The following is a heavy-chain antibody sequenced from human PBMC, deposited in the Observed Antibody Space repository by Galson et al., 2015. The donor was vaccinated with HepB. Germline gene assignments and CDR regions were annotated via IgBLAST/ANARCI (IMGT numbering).Heavy chain of an antibody. D-gene: IGHD1-26*01. CDR3: ARRSGSPAGAFDY. Sequence: CAISGDSVSSNSATWNWIRQSPSRGLEWLGRTYYRSKWYSDYAVSVKSRITINPDTSKNQFSLQMNSVTPEDTAVYYCARRSGSPAGAFDYWGQGTLVTVSS. J-gene: IGHJ4*02. CDR2: TYYRSKWYS. CDR1: GDSVSSNSAT. V-gene: IGHV6-1*01.